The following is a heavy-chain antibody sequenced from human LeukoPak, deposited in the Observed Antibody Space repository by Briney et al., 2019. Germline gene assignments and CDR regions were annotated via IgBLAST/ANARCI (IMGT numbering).Heavy chain of an antibody. D-gene: IGHD2-2*01. Sequence: RRSLRLSCAAAGFTLSTFDMNWVRQAPGKGLEWVSSISTSSRYIYYRDSVKGRFTISRDDAKNSLYLQMNSLTVEDTAVYYCARADCSGSTCYLRHSWFDPWGQGTLVTVSS. V-gene: IGHV3-21*06. CDR2: ISTSSRYI. J-gene: IGHJ5*02. CDR1: GFTLSTFD. CDR3: ARADCSGSTCYLRHSWFDP.